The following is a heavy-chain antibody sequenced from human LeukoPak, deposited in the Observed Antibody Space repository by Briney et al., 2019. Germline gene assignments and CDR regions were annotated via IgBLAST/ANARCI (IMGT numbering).Heavy chain of an antibody. CDR1: GYTFTSYG. CDR2: ISAYNGNT. CDR3: ARDWGSYFGVVTQPTY. J-gene: IGHJ4*02. V-gene: IGHV1-18*01. D-gene: IGHD3-3*01. Sequence: ASVKVSCKASGYTFTSYGISWVRQAPGQGLEWMGWISAYNGNTNYAQKLQGRVTMTTDTSTSTAYMELRSLRSDDTAVYYCARDWGSYFGVVTQPTYWGQGTLVTVSS.